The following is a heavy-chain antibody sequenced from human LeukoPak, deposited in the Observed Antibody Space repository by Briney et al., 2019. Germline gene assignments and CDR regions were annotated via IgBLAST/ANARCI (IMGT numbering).Heavy chain of an antibody. CDR1: GFTFKKYW. Sequence: GESLRLSCAASGFTFKKYWMNWVRQVPGKGLECLANIKEDGSETYYADSVKGRFTISRDNPKNSLYLQMNSLRAEDTAVYYCARDGYYYDSSAYYYLDYWGQGTLVTVSS. V-gene: IGHV3-7*01. CDR2: IKEDGSET. CDR3: ARDGYYYDSSAYYYLDY. D-gene: IGHD3-22*01. J-gene: IGHJ4*02.